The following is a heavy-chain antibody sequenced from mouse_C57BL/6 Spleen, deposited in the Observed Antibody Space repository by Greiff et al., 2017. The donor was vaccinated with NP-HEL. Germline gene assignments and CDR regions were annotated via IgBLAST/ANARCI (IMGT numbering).Heavy chain of an antibody. J-gene: IGHJ2*01. CDR2: IDPETGGT. CDR3: TRWGYVIPFDY. Sequence: QVQLQQSGAELVRPGASVTLSCKASGYTFTDYEMHWVKQTPVHGLEWIGAIDPETGGTAYNQKFKGKAILTADKSSSTAYMELRSLTSEDSAVYYCTRWGYVIPFDYWGQGTTLTVSS. CDR1: GYTFTDYE. D-gene: IGHD2-10*02. V-gene: IGHV1-15*01.